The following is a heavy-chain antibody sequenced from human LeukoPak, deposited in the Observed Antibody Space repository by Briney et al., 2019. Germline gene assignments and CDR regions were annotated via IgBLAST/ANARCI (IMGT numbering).Heavy chain of an antibody. V-gene: IGHV1-18*01. CDR2: ISAYNGNT. CDR3: ARISGSLAVAGFDY. Sequence: ASVKVSCKASGYTFTNYGISWVRQAPGQGLEWMGWISAYNGNTNYAQKLQGRVTMTTDTSTSTAYMELRSLRSDDTAVYYCARISGSLAVAGFDYWGQGTLVTVSS. D-gene: IGHD6-19*01. CDR1: GYTFTNYG. J-gene: IGHJ4*02.